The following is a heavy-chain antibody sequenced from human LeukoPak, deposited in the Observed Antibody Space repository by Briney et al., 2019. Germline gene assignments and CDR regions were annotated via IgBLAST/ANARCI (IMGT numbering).Heavy chain of an antibody. CDR3: ARDDPSVDLTIFGVVPFARYYYYYMDV. J-gene: IGHJ6*03. V-gene: IGHV1-69*13. Sequence: ASVKVSCKASGGTFSSYAISWVRQAPGQGLEWMGGIIPIFGTANYAQKFQGRVTITADESTSTAYMELSSLSSEDTAVYYCARDDPSVDLTIFGVVPFARYYYYYMDVWGKGTTVTVSS. D-gene: IGHD3-3*01. CDR2: IIPIFGTA. CDR1: GGTFSSYA.